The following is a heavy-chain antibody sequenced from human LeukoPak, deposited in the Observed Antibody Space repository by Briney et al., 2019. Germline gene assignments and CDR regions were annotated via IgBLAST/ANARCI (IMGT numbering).Heavy chain of an antibody. CDR3: ARVISDYVDY. J-gene: IGHJ4*02. D-gene: IGHD4/OR15-4a*01. V-gene: IGHV3-30-3*01. CDR1: GFTFSSYA. Sequence: GRSLRLSCAASGFTFSSYAMHWVRQAPGEGLEWVAVISYDGSNKYYADSVKGRFTISRGNSKNTLYLQMNSLRAEDTAVYYCARVISDYVDYWGQGTLVTVSS. CDR2: ISYDGSNK.